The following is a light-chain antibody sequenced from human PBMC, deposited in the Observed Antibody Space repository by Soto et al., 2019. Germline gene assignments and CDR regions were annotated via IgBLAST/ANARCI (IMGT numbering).Light chain of an antibody. V-gene: IGKV1-27*01. CDR2: SAS. J-gene: IGKJ4*01. CDR3: QSYSDVLT. Sequence: DIQMTQSPSSLSASIGDRVTITCRASQGMSKSLAWYQQKPGQPPDLLIYSASALQSEVPSRFRGSRSGTDFTLTISSRQTEDVATYYCQSYSDVLTFGGGTKVELK. CDR1: QGMSKS.